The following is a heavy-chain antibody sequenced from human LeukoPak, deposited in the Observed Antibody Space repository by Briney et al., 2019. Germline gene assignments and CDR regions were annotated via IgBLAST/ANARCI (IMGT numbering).Heavy chain of an antibody. J-gene: IGHJ4*02. CDR3: ARAHLYYDSSGPLDY. D-gene: IGHD3-22*01. Sequence: GGSLRLSCAASGFIFSSYSMHWVRQAPGKGLEWVAVIWYDGSNKYYADSVKGRFTISRDNSKNTLYLQMNSLRAEDTAVYYCARAHLYYDSSGPLDYWGQGTLVTVSS. CDR2: IWYDGSNK. CDR1: GFIFSSYS. V-gene: IGHV3-33*08.